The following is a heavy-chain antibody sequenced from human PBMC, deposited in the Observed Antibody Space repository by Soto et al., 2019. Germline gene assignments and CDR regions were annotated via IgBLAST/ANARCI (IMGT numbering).Heavy chain of an antibody. Sequence: GGSLRLSCAASGFTFSGYAMSWVRQAPGKGLEWVSAISGSGGSTYYADSVKGRFTIYRDNYKNTLYLKMNSLRDEETAVYYCAGFGQFDYWGQGTLVTVSS. CDR3: AGFGQFDY. CDR2: ISGSGGST. V-gene: IGHV3-23*01. D-gene: IGHD3-10*01. J-gene: IGHJ4*02. CDR1: GFTFSGYA.